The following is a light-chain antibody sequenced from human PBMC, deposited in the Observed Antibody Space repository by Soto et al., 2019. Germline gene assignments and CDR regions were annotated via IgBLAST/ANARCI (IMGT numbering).Light chain of an antibody. V-gene: IGKV1-39*01. CDR1: QNIGTY. CDR3: QQSYNTPLT. CDR2: DAS. Sequence: DIQMTQSPSSLSASVGDRVTVSCRASQNIGTYLNWYQQKSGQAPKVLISDASSLQSGVPSRFRGGGSGRDFTLTISSLQPEDYATYYGQQSYNTPLTFGGGTKVES. J-gene: IGKJ4*01.